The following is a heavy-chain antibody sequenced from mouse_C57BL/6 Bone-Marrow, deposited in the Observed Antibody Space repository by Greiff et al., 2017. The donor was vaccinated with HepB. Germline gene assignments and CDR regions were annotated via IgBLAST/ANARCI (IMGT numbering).Heavy chain of an antibody. CDR2: IWWDDDK. V-gene: IGHV8-8*01. CDR1: GFSLSTFGMG. Sequence: QVTLKECGPGILQPSQTLSLTCSFSGFSLSTFGMGVGWLRQPSGKGLEWLAHIWWDDDKYYNPALKRRLTISKDTAKNQVFLKIANVDTADTATYYCARMDYYGSSPYFDVWGTGTTVTVSS. J-gene: IGHJ1*03. D-gene: IGHD1-1*01. CDR3: ARMDYYGSSPYFDV.